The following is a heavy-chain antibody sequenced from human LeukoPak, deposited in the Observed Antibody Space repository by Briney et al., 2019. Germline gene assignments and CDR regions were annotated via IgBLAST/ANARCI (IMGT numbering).Heavy chain of an antibody. CDR3: ARALYDDYVWGSYRYFDY. CDR2: IYYSGST. Sequence: SETLSLTCTVSGGSISSYYWSWIRQPPGKGLEWIGYIYYSGSTNYNPSLKSRVTISVDTSKNQFSLKLSSVTAADTAVYYCARALYDDYVWGSYRYFDYWGQGILVTVSS. CDR1: GGSISSYY. V-gene: IGHV4-59*01. J-gene: IGHJ4*02. D-gene: IGHD3-16*02.